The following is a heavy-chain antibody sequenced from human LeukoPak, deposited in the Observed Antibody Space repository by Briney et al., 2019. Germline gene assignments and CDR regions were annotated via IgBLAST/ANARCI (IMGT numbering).Heavy chain of an antibody. CDR2: INHSGST. CDR3: ARGGGKRTGTSYYFDY. V-gene: IGHV4-34*01. CDR1: GGSFSGYY. Sequence: PSETLSLTCAVYGGSFSGYYWSWIRQPPGKGLEWIGEINHSGSTNYNPSLKSRVTISVDTSKNQFSLKLSSVTAADTAVYYCARGGGKRTGTSYYFDYWGQGTLVTVSS. D-gene: IGHD1-1*01. J-gene: IGHJ4*02.